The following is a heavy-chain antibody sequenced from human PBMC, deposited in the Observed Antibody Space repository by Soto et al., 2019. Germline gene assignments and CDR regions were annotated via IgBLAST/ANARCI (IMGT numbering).Heavy chain of an antibody. Sequence: SETLSLTCTVSGGSISSYYWSWIRQPPGKGLEWIGYVYYSGSTNYNPSLQSRVTISVDTSKNQFSLKLSSVSAADTAVYYCARGANYYYGLDVWGQGTTVTVS. D-gene: IGHD2-15*01. CDR2: VYYSGST. CDR3: ARGANYYYGLDV. V-gene: IGHV4-59*01. CDR1: GGSISSYY. J-gene: IGHJ6*02.